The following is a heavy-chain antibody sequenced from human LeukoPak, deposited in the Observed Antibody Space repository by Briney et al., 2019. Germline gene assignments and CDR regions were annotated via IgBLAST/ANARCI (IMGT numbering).Heavy chain of an antibody. CDR1: GYTFTGYY. CDR2: INPNSGGT. D-gene: IGHD5-18*01. J-gene: IGHJ4*02. Sequence: ASVKVSCEASGYTFTGYYMHWVRQAPGQGLEWMGWINPNSGGTNYAQKFQGRVTLTRETSISTAYMALSRLRSGDTAVYYCARGAGEGYTYGRYYFDYWGQGTLVTVSS. V-gene: IGHV1-2*02. CDR3: ARGAGEGYTYGRYYFDY.